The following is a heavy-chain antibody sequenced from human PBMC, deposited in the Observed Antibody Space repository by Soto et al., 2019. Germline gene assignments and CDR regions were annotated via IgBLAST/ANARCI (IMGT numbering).Heavy chain of an antibody. J-gene: IGHJ6*02. V-gene: IGHV4-30-2*01. D-gene: IGHD3-3*01. Sequence: KASETLSLTCAVSGGSISSGGYSWSWIRQPPGKGLEWIGYIYHSGSTYYNPSLKSRVTISVDRSKNQFSLKLSSVTAADTAVYYCARAISDFWSGHYGMDVWGQGTTVTVSS. CDR1: GGSISSGGYS. CDR2: IYHSGST. CDR3: ARAISDFWSGHYGMDV.